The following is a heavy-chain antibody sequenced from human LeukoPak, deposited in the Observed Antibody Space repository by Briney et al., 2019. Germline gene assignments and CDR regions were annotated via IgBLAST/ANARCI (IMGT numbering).Heavy chain of an antibody. Sequence: PSETLSLTCAVYGGSFSGYYGSWIRQPPGKGLEWIGEVNHSGSTNYNPSLKSRVTISVDTSKNQFSLKLSSVTAADTAVYYCARGQRTLMGAIDYWGQGTLVTVSS. D-gene: IGHD1-26*01. CDR2: VNHSGST. CDR1: GGSFSGYY. V-gene: IGHV4-34*01. CDR3: ARGQRTLMGAIDY. J-gene: IGHJ4*02.